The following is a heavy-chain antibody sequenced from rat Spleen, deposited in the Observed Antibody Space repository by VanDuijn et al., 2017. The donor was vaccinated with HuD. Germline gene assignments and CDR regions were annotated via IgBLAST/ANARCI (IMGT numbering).Heavy chain of an antibody. D-gene: IGHD1-4*01. J-gene: IGHJ2*01. CDR3: TTNYPGPN. Sequence: EVQLVESGGGLVQPGRSMKVSCTASGFTFSNYDMAWVRQAPGKGLEWVASITNTGNTPYYPESVKGRFTVSRDNAKSTLYLQVDSLRSEDMATYYCTTNYPGPNWGQGVMVTVSS. V-gene: IGHV5-25*01. CDR1: GFTFSNYD. CDR2: ITNTGNTP.